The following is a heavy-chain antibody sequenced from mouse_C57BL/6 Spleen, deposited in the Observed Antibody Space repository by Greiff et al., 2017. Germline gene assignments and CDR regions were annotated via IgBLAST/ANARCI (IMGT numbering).Heavy chain of an antibody. Sequence: VKLQESGPGLVQPSQSLSITCTVSGFSLTSYGVHWVRQSPGKGLEWLGVIWSGGSTDYNAAFISSMSISKDNSKSLFFFKMNSLPADYTAIYYCARKDSNDAMDYWGQGTSVTVSS. J-gene: IGHJ4*01. D-gene: IGHD2-5*01. V-gene: IGHV2-2*01. CDR3: ARKDSNDAMDY. CDR2: IWSGGST. CDR1: GFSLTSYG.